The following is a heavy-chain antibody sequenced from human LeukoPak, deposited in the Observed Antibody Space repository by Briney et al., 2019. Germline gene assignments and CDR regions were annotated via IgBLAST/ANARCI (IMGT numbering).Heavy chain of an antibody. CDR1: GXSFSSYT. CDR3: ARDAYYSDASGYYQDY. J-gene: IGHJ4*02. Sequence: PGGSLRLSCAASGXSFSSYTMNWARQAPGKGLEWLSFISGRGNTIYYADSVKGRFTISRDNAKDSLFLQMNSLRDEDTAVYYCARDAYYSDASGYYQDYWGQGTLVTVSS. D-gene: IGHD3-22*01. CDR2: ISGRGNTI. V-gene: IGHV3-48*02.